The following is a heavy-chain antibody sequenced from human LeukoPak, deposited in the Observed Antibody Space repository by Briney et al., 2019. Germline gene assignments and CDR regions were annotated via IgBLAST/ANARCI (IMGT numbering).Heavy chain of an antibody. V-gene: IGHV1-18*01. CDR2: ISADNGDT. J-gene: IGHJ4*02. Sequence: AAVKVSCKSSGYTFSTYDISWVRQAPGQGLEWMGRISADNGDTNYAQKFQGRVTMTTDTSTSTVYMELRSLTSDDTAVYYCARDTEYSSSRDYWGQGTLVTVSS. CDR1: GYTFSTYD. D-gene: IGHD6-13*01. CDR3: ARDTEYSSSRDY.